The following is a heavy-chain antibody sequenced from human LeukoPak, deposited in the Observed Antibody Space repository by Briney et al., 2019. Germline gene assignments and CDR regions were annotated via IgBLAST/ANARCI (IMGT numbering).Heavy chain of an antibody. Sequence: ASVKVSCKASGYTFTSYGVTWVRQAPGQGLEWMGWISAYNGNTDYAQNLQGRVTMTTDTSTTTAYMELTSLRSDDTAVYYCASDVLWFGEIGGYWGQGTLVTVSS. J-gene: IGHJ4*02. D-gene: IGHD3-10*01. CDR2: ISAYNGNT. CDR1: GYTFTSYG. V-gene: IGHV1-18*01. CDR3: ASDVLWFGEIGGY.